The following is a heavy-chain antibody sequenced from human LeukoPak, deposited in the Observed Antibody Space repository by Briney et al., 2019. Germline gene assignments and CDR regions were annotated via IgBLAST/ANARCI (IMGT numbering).Heavy chain of an antibody. D-gene: IGHD3-10*01. Sequence: GGSLRLSCAASGFTFNSQAKSWVRQAPGKGLGWVSAFSGSGGSTYYANSVKGRFTISRDNSKNTLYLQMNSLRAEDTAVYYCAKEEKDYGSGSPPSPFDYWGQGTLVTVSS. CDR2: FSGSGGST. J-gene: IGHJ4*02. CDR3: AKEEKDYGSGSPPSPFDY. V-gene: IGHV3-23*01. CDR1: GFTFNSQA.